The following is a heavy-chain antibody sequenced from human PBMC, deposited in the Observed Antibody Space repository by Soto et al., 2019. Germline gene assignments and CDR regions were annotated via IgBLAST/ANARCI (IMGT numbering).Heavy chain of an antibody. D-gene: IGHD5-18*01. Sequence: ASVKVSCKASGYTFTRDYMHWVRQAPGQGLEWMGVIHPSGGTTTYAQKFQGRVTMTRDTSTNTAHMELSSLRSDDTAVYYCAREGGYSYREFDFWGQGTQVTVSS. CDR1: GYTFTRDY. V-gene: IGHV1-46*01. CDR3: AREGGYSYREFDF. CDR2: IHPSGGTT. J-gene: IGHJ4*02.